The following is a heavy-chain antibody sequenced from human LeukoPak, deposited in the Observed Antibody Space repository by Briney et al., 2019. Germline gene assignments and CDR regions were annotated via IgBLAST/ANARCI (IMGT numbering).Heavy chain of an antibody. Sequence: GGSLRLSCAASGFTFASYAMTWVRQAPGKGLEWVSSISATDGTTYYADSLRGRFTISRDNSKNTLFLQMNTLRAEDTALYYCVACSGASRYGDRFDPWGQGTLVTVSS. V-gene: IGHV3-23*01. J-gene: IGHJ5*02. CDR1: GFTFASYA. CDR2: ISATDGTT. D-gene: IGHD2-2*01. CDR3: VACSGASRYGDRFDP.